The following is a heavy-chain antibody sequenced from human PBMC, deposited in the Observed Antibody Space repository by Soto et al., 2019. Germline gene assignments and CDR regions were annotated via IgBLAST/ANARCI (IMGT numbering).Heavy chain of an antibody. CDR2: IYYSGST. CDR3: ARDGRYDFWSGSPDAFDI. CDR1: GGSISSYY. D-gene: IGHD3-3*01. Sequence: PSETLSLTCTVSGGSISSYYWSWIRQPPGKGLEWIGSIYYSGSTYYNPSLKSRVTISVDTSKNQFSLKLSSVTAADTAVYYCARDGRYDFWSGSPDAFDIWGQGTMVTVSS. J-gene: IGHJ3*02. V-gene: IGHV4-59*12.